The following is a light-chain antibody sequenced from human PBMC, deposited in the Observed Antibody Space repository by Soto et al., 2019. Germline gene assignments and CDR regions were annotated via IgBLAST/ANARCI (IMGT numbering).Light chain of an antibody. J-gene: IGKJ4*01. V-gene: IGKV1-12*01. CDR1: QAISSW. CDR2: GAS. Sequence: DIQMTQSPSSVSASVGDRVTISCRASQAISSWLAWYQQKPGEAPKLLIYGASTLQSGVPSRFSGSESGTLFTLTISSLQPEDVATYYCQQASSFPLPFGGGTKVQIK. CDR3: QQASSFPLP.